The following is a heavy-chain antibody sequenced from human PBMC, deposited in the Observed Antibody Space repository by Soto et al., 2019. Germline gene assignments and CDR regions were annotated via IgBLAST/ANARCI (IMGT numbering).Heavy chain of an antibody. CDR3: ARVHGSYYPFDY. J-gene: IGHJ4*02. V-gene: IGHV4-59*01. CDR1: GVSISSYY. CDR2: IYYSGST. D-gene: IGHD1-26*01. Sequence: QVQLQESGPGLVKPSETLSLTCTVSGVSISSYYWSWIRQPPGKGLEWIGYIYYSGSTNYNPSLKSRVTTSVDTTKNQCSRKLSAVTAADTAVYYCARVHGSYYPFDYWGQGTLVTVSS.